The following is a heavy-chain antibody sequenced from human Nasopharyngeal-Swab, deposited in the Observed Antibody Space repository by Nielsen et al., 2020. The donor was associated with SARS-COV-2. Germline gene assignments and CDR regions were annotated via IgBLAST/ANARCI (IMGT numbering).Heavy chain of an antibody. CDR3: TTDPQQWLVEYYYYMDV. CDR2: IKSKTDGGTT. J-gene: IGHJ6*03. D-gene: IGHD6-19*01. CDR1: EFTFSNAW. Sequence: GESLKISCAAPEFTFSNAWMSWVRQAPGKGLEWVGRIKSKTDGGTTDYAAPVKGRFTISRDDSKNTLYLQMNSLKTEDTAVYYCTTDPQQWLVEYYYYMDVWGKGTTVTVSS. V-gene: IGHV3-15*01.